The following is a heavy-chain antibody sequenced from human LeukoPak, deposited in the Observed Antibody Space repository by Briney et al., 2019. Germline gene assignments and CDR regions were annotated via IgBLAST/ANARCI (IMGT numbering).Heavy chain of an antibody. Sequence: SETLSLTCTVSGGSISSSSYYWGWIRQPPGKGLEWIGSIYYSGSTYYNPSLKSRVTISVDTSKNQFFLKLSSVTAADTAVYYCARVVYSGAHFDYWGQGTLVTVSS. CDR3: ARVVYSGAHFDY. D-gene: IGHD5-12*01. CDR2: IYYSGST. CDR1: GGSISSSSYY. V-gene: IGHV4-39*07. J-gene: IGHJ4*02.